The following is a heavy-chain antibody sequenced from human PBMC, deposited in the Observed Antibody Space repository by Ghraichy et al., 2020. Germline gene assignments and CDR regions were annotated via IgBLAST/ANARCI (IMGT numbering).Heavy chain of an antibody. CDR3: ASSGYYYDSSGYYPTYYFDY. V-gene: IGHV2-5*01. J-gene: IGHJ4*02. Sequence: SGPTLVKPTQTLTLTCTFSGFSLSTSGVGVGWIRQPPGKALEWLALIYWNDDKRYSPSLKSRLTITKDTSKNQVVLTMTNMDPVDTATYYCASSGYYYDSSGYYPTYYFDYWGQGTLVTVSA. CDR2: IYWNDDK. D-gene: IGHD3-22*01. CDR1: GFSLSTSGVG.